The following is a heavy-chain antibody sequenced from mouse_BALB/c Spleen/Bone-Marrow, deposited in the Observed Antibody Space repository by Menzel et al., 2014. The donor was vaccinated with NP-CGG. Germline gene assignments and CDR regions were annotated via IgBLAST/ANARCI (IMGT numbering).Heavy chain of an antibody. V-gene: IGHV5-6-4*01. CDR2: ISSGGSYT. CDR3: TRDLYDGYSYYAMDY. D-gene: IGHD2-3*01. Sequence: EVKLVESGGGLVKPGGSLKLSCAASGFTFSSYTMSWVRQTPERRLEWVATISSGGSYTYYPDSVKGRLTISRDNAKNTLYLQMSSLKSEDTAMYYCTRDLYDGYSYYAMDYWGQGTSVTVSS. J-gene: IGHJ4*01. CDR1: GFTFSSYT.